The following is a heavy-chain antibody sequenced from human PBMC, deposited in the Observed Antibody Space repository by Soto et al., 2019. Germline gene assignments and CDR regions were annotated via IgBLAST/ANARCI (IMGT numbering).Heavy chain of an antibody. D-gene: IGHD2-8*01. CDR3: ASDPGYGRGVSFDP. CDR1: GFSVSDNY. J-gene: IGHJ5*02. V-gene: IGHV3-66*01. Sequence: EVQLVESGGGLVQPGGSLRLSCAASGFSVSDNYMSWVRQAPGKGLEWISVIYSSGDTYYADSVKGGLTISRDNSRNTLYLQINDLRVEDTAIYYCASDPGYGRGVSFDPGGQGIPVTVSS. CDR2: IYSSGDT.